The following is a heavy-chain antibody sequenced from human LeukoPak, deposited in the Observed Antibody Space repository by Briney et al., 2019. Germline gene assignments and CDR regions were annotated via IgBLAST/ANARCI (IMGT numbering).Heavy chain of an antibody. CDR2: ISGSGGST. CDR3: AREGTYGDLDY. J-gene: IGHJ4*02. V-gene: IGHV3-23*01. CDR1: GFTFSTYS. D-gene: IGHD4-17*01. Sequence: PGGSLRLSCAASGFTFSTYSMTWVRQAPGKGLEWVSTISGSGGSTYYADSVKGRFTISRDNSKNTLYLQMNSLRAEDTAVYYCAREGTYGDLDYWGQGTLVTVSS.